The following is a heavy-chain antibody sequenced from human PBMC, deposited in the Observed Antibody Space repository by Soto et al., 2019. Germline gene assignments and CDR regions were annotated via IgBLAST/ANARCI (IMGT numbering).Heavy chain of an antibody. CDR2: IYSGGST. CDR3: ARGRRQLRYDAFDI. Sequence: GGSLRLSCAASGFTVSSNYMSWVRQAPGKGLEWVSVIYSGGSTYYADSVKGRFTISRDNSKNTLYLQMNSLRAEDTAVYYCARGRRQLRYDAFDIWGQGTVVTVS. CDR1: GFTVSSNY. D-gene: IGHD3-9*01. V-gene: IGHV3-53*01. J-gene: IGHJ3*02.